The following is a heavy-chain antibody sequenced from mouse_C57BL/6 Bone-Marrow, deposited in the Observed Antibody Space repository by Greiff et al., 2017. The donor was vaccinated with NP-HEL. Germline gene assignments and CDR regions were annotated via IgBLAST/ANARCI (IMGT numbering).Heavy chain of an antibody. Sequence: VQLQQSGPELVKPGASVKISCKASGYTFTDYYMNWVKQSHGKSLEWIGDINPNNGGTSYKQKFKGKATLTVDKSSSTAYMELRSLTSEDSAVYYCARSIYYDSSMDYWGQGTSVTVSS. CDR3: ARSIYYDSSMDY. CDR2: INPNNGGT. CDR1: GYTFTDYY. J-gene: IGHJ4*01. D-gene: IGHD2-4*01. V-gene: IGHV1-26*01.